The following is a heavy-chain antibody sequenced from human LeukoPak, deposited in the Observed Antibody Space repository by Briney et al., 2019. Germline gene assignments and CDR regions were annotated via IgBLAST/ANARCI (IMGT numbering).Heavy chain of an antibody. V-gene: IGHV3-23*01. J-gene: IGHJ4*02. CDR1: GFTFSSYA. CDR3: ARSGSFSPTYYFDY. CDR2: ISGSGGST. Sequence: PGVSLRLSCAASGFTFSSYAMSWVRQAPGKGQEWVSGISGSGGSTYYADSVEGRFTISRDNSKNTLYLQMNSLRAEDTAVYYCARSGSFSPTYYFDYWGQGTLVTVSS. D-gene: IGHD1-26*01.